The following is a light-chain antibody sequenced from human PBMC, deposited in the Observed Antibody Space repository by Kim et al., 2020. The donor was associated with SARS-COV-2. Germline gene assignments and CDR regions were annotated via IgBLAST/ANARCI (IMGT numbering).Light chain of an antibody. CDR1: SSNIGTGYD. CDR2: GNN. V-gene: IGLV1-40*01. J-gene: IGLJ1*01. CDR3: QSYDSSLSGFV. Sequence: RVTSSCTGSSSNIGTGYDVHWYQQLPGTAPKLLIYGNNNRPSGVPDRFSGSKSGTSASLAITGLQAEDEADYYCQSYDSSLSGFVFATGTKVTVL.